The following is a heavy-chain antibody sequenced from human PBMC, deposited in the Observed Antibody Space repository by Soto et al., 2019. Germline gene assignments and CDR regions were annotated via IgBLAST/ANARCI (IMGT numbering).Heavy chain of an antibody. CDR2: IITIFGTA. J-gene: IGHJ6*02. D-gene: IGHD1-1*01. Sequence: QVQLVQSGAEVKKPGSSVKVSCKASVGPLRSYAISWVRQAPGQGLEWIGGIITIFGTANYAHKFQGRVTITAAESTRTAYMELRSLRADDTAVYYCAVRTVYCMDVWGQGTPVTVSS. CDR3: AVRTVYCMDV. V-gene: IGHV1-69*01. CDR1: VGPLRSYA.